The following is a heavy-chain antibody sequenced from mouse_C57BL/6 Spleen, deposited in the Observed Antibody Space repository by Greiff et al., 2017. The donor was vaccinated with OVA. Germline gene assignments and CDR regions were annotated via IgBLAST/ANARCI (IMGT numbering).Heavy chain of an antibody. Sequence: QVQLQQPGAELVMPGASVKLSCKASVYTFTSYWMHWVKQRPGQGLEWIGEIDPSDSYTNYNEKFKSKATLTVDTSSSTAYMQLSSLTSEDSAVYYCARWGTAQAPFAYWGQGTLVTVSA. J-gene: IGHJ3*01. V-gene: IGHV1-69*01. CDR1: VYTFTSYW. D-gene: IGHD3-2*02. CDR2: IDPSDSYT. CDR3: ARWGTAQAPFAY.